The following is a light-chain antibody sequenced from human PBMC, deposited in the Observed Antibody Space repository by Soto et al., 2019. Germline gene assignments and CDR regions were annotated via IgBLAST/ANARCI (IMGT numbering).Light chain of an antibody. CDR3: SSYAGSNNFV. CDR1: SSGVGGYDY. J-gene: IGLJ2*01. CDR2: EVS. V-gene: IGLV2-8*01. Sequence: QSALTQPPSASGSPGQSVTISCTGTSSGVGGYDYVSWYQQDSGKAPKLMIYEVSKRPSGVPNRVSGSKSGNTASLTVSGLQAEDEADYYCSSYAGSNNFVFGGGTKLTVL.